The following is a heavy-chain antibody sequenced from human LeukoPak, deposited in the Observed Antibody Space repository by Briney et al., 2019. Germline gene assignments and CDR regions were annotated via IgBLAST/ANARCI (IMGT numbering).Heavy chain of an antibody. D-gene: IGHD3-16*01. CDR1: GYTFTGYY. J-gene: IGHJ4*02. CDR2: INPNSGDT. Sequence: ASVPVSRKASGYTFTGYYMHWVRQAPGQGLEWMGWINPNSGDTKYAQKFQGRVTMTRDTSISTAYMELSRLRSDDTAVYYCATQRGSYLWGTDFDYWGQGTLVTVSS. V-gene: IGHV1-2*02. CDR3: ATQRGSYLWGTDFDY.